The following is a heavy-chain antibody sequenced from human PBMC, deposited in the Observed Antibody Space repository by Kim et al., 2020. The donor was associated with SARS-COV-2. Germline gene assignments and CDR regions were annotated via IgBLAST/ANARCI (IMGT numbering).Heavy chain of an antibody. CDR3: AASAMLALFQDYYYYYGMDV. V-gene: IGHV1-69*13. Sequence: SVKVSCKASGGTFSSYAISWVRQAPGQGLEWMGGIIPIFGTANYAQKFQGRVTITADESTSTAYMELSSLRSEDTAVYYCAASAMLALFQDYYYYYGMDVWGQGTTVTVSS. CDR2: IIPIFGTA. CDR1: GGTFSSYA. J-gene: IGHJ6*02. D-gene: IGHD3-3*02.